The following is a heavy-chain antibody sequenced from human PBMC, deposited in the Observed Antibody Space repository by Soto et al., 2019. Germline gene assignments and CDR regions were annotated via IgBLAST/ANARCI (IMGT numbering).Heavy chain of an antibody. V-gene: IGHV3-53*04. D-gene: IGHD3-10*01. CDR3: ARARGYYYGSGSLSLNYSYMDV. J-gene: IGHJ6*03. Sequence: SGGSLRLSCAASGFTVSSNYMSWVRQAPGKGLEWVSVIYSGGSTYYADSVKGRFTISRHNSKNTLYLQMNSLRAEDTAVYYCARARGYYYGSGSLSLNYSYMDVWGKGTTVTVSS. CDR1: GFTVSSNY. CDR2: IYSGGST.